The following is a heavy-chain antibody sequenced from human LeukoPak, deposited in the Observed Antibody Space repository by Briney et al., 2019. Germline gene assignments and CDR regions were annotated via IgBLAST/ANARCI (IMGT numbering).Heavy chain of an antibody. Sequence: GGSLRLSCAASGFTFSSYGMHWVRQAPGKGLEWVAFIRYDGSNKYSAYSVNGRFTISRDNSNNKLYLQMNSLRAEDTAVCYCAKLPSTYSNYYYYVDVWGKGTTVTVSS. CDR3: AKLPSTYSNYYYYVDV. D-gene: IGHD4-11*01. CDR2: IRYDGSNK. J-gene: IGHJ6*03. CDR1: GFTFSSYG. V-gene: IGHV3-30*02.